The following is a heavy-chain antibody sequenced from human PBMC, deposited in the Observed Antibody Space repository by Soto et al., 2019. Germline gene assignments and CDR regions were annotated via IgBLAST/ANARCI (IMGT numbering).Heavy chain of an antibody. CDR2: IKGDGSEK. Sequence: EVQLVESGGGLVQPGGSLRLSCAASGFTFSSYWINWVRQTPGKGLEWVANIKGDGSEKYYVDSLKGRFTISRDNAKNSLYLHMTSLRAADTAVYYCVRGTMAPGLDHWGQGTLVTVSS. V-gene: IGHV3-7*01. J-gene: IGHJ4*02. D-gene: IGHD3-3*01. CDR3: VRGTMAPGLDH. CDR1: GFTFSSYW.